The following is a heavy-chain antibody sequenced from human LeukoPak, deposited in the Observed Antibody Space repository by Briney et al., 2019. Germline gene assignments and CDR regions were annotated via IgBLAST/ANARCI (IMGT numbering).Heavy chain of an antibody. J-gene: IGHJ4*02. Sequence: GGSLRLSCAASGFTFDDYAMHWVRQAPGKGLEWVSLISGDGGSTYYADSVKGRFTFSRDNAKNSLYLQMNSLRAEDTAVYYCARETLVRGVNFDYWGQGTLVTVSS. CDR1: GFTFDDYA. CDR2: ISGDGGST. V-gene: IGHV3-43*02. CDR3: ARETLVRGVNFDY. D-gene: IGHD3-10*01.